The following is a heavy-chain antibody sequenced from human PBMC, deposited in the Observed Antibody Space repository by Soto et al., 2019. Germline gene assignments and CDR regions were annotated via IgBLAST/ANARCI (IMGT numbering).Heavy chain of an antibody. J-gene: IGHJ5*02. D-gene: IGHD3-10*01. Sequence: SENLSHNCTVNGASVIKTGYYWGLIRQHPGNEIEWIGNIYYSGSTDYNPSLKCRVTISVDTSKNQFSLKLSSVTAADTAVYYCAKLHCITSNCVPLDPWGQG. V-gene: IGHV4-39*01. CDR2: IYYSGST. CDR3: AKLHCITSNCVPLDP. CDR1: GASVIKTGYY.